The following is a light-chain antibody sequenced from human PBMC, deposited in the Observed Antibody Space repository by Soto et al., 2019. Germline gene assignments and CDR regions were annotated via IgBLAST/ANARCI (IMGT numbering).Light chain of an antibody. J-gene: IGKJ2*01. CDR3: QEYNSYPYT. V-gene: IGKV1-5*03. CDR1: QSISSW. CDR2: KAS. Sequence: DIQMTQSPSTLSASVGDRVTITCRASQSISSWLAWFQQKPGKAPKLLIYKASTLETGVPSRFSGSGSGTEFTLTISSLQPDDFATYYCQEYNSYPYTFGQGTKLEIK.